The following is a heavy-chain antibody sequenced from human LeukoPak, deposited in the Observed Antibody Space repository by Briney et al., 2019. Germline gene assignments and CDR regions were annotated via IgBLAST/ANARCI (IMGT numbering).Heavy chain of an antibody. CDR1: GFTFSSYG. CDR2: ISGSGGST. Sequence: GGSLRLSCAASGFTFSSYGMSWVRQAPGKGLEWVSAISGSGGSTYYADSVKGRFTISRDNSKNTLYLQMNSLRAEDTAVYYCAKTGITMIVVVITTYFDYWGQGTLVTVSS. V-gene: IGHV3-23*01. D-gene: IGHD3-22*01. CDR3: AKTGITMIVVVITTYFDY. J-gene: IGHJ4*02.